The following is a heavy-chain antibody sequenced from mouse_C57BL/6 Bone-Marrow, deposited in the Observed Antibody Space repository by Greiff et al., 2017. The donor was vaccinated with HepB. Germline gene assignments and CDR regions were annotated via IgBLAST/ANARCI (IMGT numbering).Heavy chain of an antibody. CDR2: IYPGNSDT. CDR3: TLYYGSSYGDWYFDV. J-gene: IGHJ1*03. V-gene: IGHV1-5*01. D-gene: IGHD1-1*01. CDR1: GYTFTSYW. Sequence: VQLQQSGTVLARPGASVKMSCKTSGYTFTSYWMHWVKQRPGQGLEWIGAIYPGNSDTSYNQKFKGKAKLTAVTSASAAYMELSSLTNEDSAVYYCTLYYGSSYGDWYFDVWGTGTTVTVSS.